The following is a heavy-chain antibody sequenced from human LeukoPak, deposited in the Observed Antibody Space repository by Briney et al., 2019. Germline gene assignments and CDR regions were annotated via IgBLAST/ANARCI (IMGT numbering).Heavy chain of an antibody. J-gene: IGHJ4*02. Sequence: GGSLRLSCAASGFTFSGSALHWVRQASGKGLEWVGRIRSTANGYATAYAASVKGRFTISRDDSKNTAYLQMNSLKTEDTAVYYCSLYGSGSYEDYWGQGTLVTVSS. V-gene: IGHV3-73*01. CDR2: IRSTANGYAT. CDR1: GFTFSGSA. D-gene: IGHD3-10*01. CDR3: SLYGSGSYEDY.